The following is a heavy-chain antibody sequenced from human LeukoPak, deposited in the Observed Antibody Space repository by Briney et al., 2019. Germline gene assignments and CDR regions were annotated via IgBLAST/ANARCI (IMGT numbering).Heavy chain of an antibody. CDR3: ARYCGGDCYGMDV. Sequence: GGSLRLSCTASEFTFSSYWMSWVRQAPGKGLEWVANLKQDGSEKDYVDSVKGRFTISRDNAKNSLYLQMNNLGAEDTAVYYCARYCGGDCYGMDVWGQGTTVTVSS. J-gene: IGHJ6*02. D-gene: IGHD2-21*01. CDR1: EFTFSSYW. CDR2: LKQDGSEK. V-gene: IGHV3-7*01.